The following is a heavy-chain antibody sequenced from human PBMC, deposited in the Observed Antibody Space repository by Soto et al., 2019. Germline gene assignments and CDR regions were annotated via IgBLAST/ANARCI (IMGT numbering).Heavy chain of an antibody. CDR1: GASVNTYS. J-gene: IGHJ6*01. V-gene: IGHV4-4*07. Sequence: SETLSLTCTVSGASVNTYSWSWIRQPAWRGLEWIGRIYTSASTNYSPSLKGRVTLSVDTSKNQVSLKLTSVTAADTAIYYCAKDREEGYNFYYGMDVWGQGATVTVS. CDR3: AKDREEGYNFYYGMDV. CDR2: IYTSAST. D-gene: IGHD2-2*02.